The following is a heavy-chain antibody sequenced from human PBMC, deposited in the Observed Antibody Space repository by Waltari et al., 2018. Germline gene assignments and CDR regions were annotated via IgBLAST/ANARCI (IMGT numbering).Heavy chain of an antibody. Sequence: QVQLQESGPGLVKPSETLSLTCTVSGGSISSYYWSWIRQPPGKGLEWIGYIYYSGSTNYNTALKSRVTISVDTSKTQFYLKLSSVTAADTAVYYCARAAKIIRAPVYYYYDYMDVWGKGTTVTVSS. V-gene: IGHV4-59*01. D-gene: IGHD3-3*01. CDR2: IYYSGST. CDR3: ARAAKIIRAPVYYYYDYMDV. CDR1: GGSISSYY. J-gene: IGHJ6*03.